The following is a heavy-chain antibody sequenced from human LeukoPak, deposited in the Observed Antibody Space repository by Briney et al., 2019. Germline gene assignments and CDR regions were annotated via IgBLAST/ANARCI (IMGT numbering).Heavy chain of an antibody. J-gene: IGHJ4*02. D-gene: IGHD5-18*01. V-gene: IGHV3-7*01. CDR1: GLTFSSSW. CDR2: INPDGNKK. Sequence: GGSLRLSCAVSGLTFSSSWMDWARQAPGKGLEWVASINPDGNKKYSADSVKGRFTISRDNAENSLYLQMNSLRVEDTAFYYCARDLAYSRLDYWGQGMLVTVSS. CDR3: ARDLAYSRLDY.